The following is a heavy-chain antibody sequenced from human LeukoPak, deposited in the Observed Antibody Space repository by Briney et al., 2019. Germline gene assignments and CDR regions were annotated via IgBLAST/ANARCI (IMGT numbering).Heavy chain of an antibody. CDR1: GFTFSSYW. D-gene: IGHD1-14*01. J-gene: IGHJ3*02. V-gene: IGHV3-74*01. CDR2: INNEGSLT. Sequence: GGSLRLSCAASGFTFSSYWMHWVRQAPGKGLVWVSLINNEGSLTGYADSAKGRFTMSRDSAKNTLYLQMNSLRAEDTAVYYCAREGSGNLDWAFDIWGQGTMVTVSS. CDR3: AREGSGNLDWAFDI.